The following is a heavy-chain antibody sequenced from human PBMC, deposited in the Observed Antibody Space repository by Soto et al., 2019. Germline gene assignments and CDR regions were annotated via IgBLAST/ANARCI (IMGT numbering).Heavy chain of an antibody. CDR1: GYTFTSYG. Sequence: GASVKVSCKASGYTFTSYGISWARQAPGQGLEWMGWISAYNGNTNYAQKLQGRVTMTTDTSTSTAYMELRSLRSDDTAVYYCARGREVGATTEVAYWGQGTLVTVSS. D-gene: IGHD1-26*01. CDR3: ARGREVGATTEVAY. J-gene: IGHJ4*02. CDR2: ISAYNGNT. V-gene: IGHV1-18*04.